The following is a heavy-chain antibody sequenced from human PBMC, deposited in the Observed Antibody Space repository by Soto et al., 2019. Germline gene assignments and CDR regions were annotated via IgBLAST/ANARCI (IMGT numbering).Heavy chain of an antibody. CDR1: GGSFSGYF. CDR3: VRGQWLPRGEY. Sequence: QVQLQQWCAGLLKPSETLSLSCAVYGGSFSGYFWTWIRQPPGKGLEWIGEINHSGSINYNASLKSRVSISVDTSENQFSLRLTSVTAADTAVYYCVRGQWLPRGEYWGQGTLVTVSS. V-gene: IGHV4-34*01. CDR2: INHSGSI. J-gene: IGHJ4*02. D-gene: IGHD6-19*01.